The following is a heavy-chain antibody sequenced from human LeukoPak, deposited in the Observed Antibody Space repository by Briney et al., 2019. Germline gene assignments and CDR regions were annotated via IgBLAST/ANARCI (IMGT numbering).Heavy chain of an antibody. CDR2: IYETGST. J-gene: IGHJ3*01. CDR1: GGSLSSSSYY. D-gene: IGHD3-9*01. CDR3: VRPDDTSFDF. V-gene: IGHV4-39*01. Sequence: SETLSLTCSVSGGSLSSSSYYWGWIRQPPGRGLEWIGNIYETGSTNYNPSLKSRVTISVDTSKNQFSLKLSSVTAADTAVYYCVRPDDTSFDFWGQGTMVTVSS.